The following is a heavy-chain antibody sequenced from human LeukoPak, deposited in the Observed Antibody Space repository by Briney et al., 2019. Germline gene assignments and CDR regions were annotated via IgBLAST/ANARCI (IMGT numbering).Heavy chain of an antibody. V-gene: IGHV4-59*08. D-gene: IGHD3-22*01. J-gene: IGHJ5*02. CDR1: GGSISSYH. CDR2: IYDSGST. CDR3: ARGRSGRRVVVTRWFDP. Sequence: SETLSLTCTVSGGSISSYHWSWFRQAPGKGPEWIGYIYDSGSTNFNPSLKSRVTISVDTSKNQFSLKLSSVTAADTAVYYCARGRSGRRVVVTRWFDPWGQGTLVTVSS.